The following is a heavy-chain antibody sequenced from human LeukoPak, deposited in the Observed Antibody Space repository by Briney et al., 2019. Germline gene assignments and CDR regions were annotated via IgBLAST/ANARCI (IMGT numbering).Heavy chain of an antibody. CDR2: IYYSGST. CDR1: GGSVSSGSYY. Sequence: SETLSLTCTVSGGSVSSGSYYWSWIRQPPGKGLEWIGYIYYSGSTNYNPSLKSRVTTSVDTSKNQFSLKLSSVTAADTAVYYCARLPDCSSTSCLDAFDIWGQGTMVTVSS. D-gene: IGHD2-2*01. J-gene: IGHJ3*02. CDR3: ARLPDCSSTSCLDAFDI. V-gene: IGHV4-61*01.